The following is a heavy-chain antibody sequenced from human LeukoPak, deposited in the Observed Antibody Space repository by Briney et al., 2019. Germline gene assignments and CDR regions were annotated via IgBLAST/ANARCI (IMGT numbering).Heavy chain of an antibody. Sequence: QPGGSLRLSCAASGLTFSSYWMHWVRQAPGKGLVWVSRINTDGSSTSYADSVKGRFTISRDNSKNTLYLQMNSLRAEDTAVYYCARADSLNMYYFDYWGQGTLVTVSS. CDR1: GLTFSSYW. CDR2: INTDGSST. D-gene: IGHD2-21*01. CDR3: ARADSLNMYYFDY. J-gene: IGHJ4*02. V-gene: IGHV3-74*01.